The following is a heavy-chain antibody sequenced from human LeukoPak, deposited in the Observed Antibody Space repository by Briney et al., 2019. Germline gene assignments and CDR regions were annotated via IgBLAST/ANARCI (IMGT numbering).Heavy chain of an antibody. V-gene: IGHV4-34*01. CDR2: INHSGST. Sequence: SETLSLTCAVYGGSFSGYYWSWIRQPPGKGLEWIGEINHSGSTNYNPSLKSRVTISVDTSKNQFSLKLSSVTAADTAVYYCASIRRLGHPPGDWFDPWGQGTLVTVST. CDR1: GGSFSGYY. D-gene: IGHD3-16*01. CDR3: ASIRRLGHPPGDWFDP. J-gene: IGHJ5*02.